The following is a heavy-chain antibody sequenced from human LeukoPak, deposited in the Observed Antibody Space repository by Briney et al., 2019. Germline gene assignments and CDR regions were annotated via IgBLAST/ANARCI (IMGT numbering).Heavy chain of an antibody. V-gene: IGHV3-7*01. D-gene: IGHD4-17*01. J-gene: IGHJ4*02. CDR2: IKQDGSEK. CDR3: ARDRGDYGDYVPGY. CDR1: GFTFSSYW. Sequence: GGSLRLSCAASGFTFSSYWMSWVRQAPGKGLEWVANIKQDGSEKYYEDSVKGRFTISRDNAKNSLYLQMNSLRAEDTAVYYCARDRGDYGDYVPGYWGQGTLVTVSS.